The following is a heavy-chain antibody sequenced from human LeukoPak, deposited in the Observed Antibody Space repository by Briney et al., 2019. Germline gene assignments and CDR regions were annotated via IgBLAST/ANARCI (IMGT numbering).Heavy chain of an antibody. CDR1: GGSISRYY. CDR2: IYYTGRA. Sequence: SETLSLTCTVSGGSISRYYWSWIRQPPGTGLEWIGYIYYTGRADYNPSLKSRVSMSVDTSRNQFSLRVNSMTAADTAVYYCARGDFWSGAPTDWGQGTLVTVSS. CDR3: ARGDFWSGAPTD. J-gene: IGHJ4*02. V-gene: IGHV4-59*01. D-gene: IGHD3-3*01.